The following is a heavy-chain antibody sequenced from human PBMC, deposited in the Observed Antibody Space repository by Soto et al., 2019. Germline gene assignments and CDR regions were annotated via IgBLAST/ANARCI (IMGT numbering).Heavy chain of an antibody. CDR1: GYTFTRSG. D-gene: IGHD5-18*01. J-gene: IGHJ4*02. CDR2: INPDNGNT. CDR3: ARDPGYSYGYN. V-gene: IGHV1-18*01. Sequence: ASVKVSCKASGYTFTRSGISWVRQAPGQGLEWLGWINPDNGNTNYAQHLQGRVRLTTDTSASTAYMELSSLRSEDTAVYYCARDPGYSYGYNWGQGTLVTVSS.